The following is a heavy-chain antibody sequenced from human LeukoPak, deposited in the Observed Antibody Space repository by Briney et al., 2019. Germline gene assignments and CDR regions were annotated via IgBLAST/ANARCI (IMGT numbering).Heavy chain of an antibody. CDR3: ARGTYGSDY. D-gene: IGHD3-10*01. J-gene: IGHJ4*02. CDR1: GFIFSNYA. CDR2: ISYDGSNK. Sequence: GRSLRLSCAASGFIFSNYAMHWVRQAPGKGLEWLIFISYDGSNKYYADSVKGRFTISRDNSKNTLYLQMNSLRAEDTAVYYCARGTYGSDYWGQGTLVTVSS. V-gene: IGHV3-30*04.